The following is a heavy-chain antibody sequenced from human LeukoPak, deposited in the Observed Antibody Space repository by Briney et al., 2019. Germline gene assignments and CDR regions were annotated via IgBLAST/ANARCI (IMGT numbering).Heavy chain of an antibody. J-gene: IGHJ5*02. CDR2: IDPSDSYT. Sequence: GESLKISCKGSGYSFTSYWISWVRQMPGKGLEWMGRIDPSDSYTNYSPSFQGHVTISADKSISTAYLQWSSLKASGTAMYYCARRYCSSTSCLLKDWFDPWGQGTLVTVSS. CDR3: ARRYCSSTSCLLKDWFDP. V-gene: IGHV5-10-1*01. D-gene: IGHD2-2*01. CDR1: GYSFTSYW.